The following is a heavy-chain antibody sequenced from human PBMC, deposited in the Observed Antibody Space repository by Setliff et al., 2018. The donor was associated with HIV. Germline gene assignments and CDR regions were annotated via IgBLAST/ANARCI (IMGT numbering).Heavy chain of an antibody. D-gene: IGHD3-10*01. CDR3: ASYYGSGAHYPYYSYMDV. Sequence: ASVKVSCKASSEYTFTNFDINWVRQAPGQGLEWMGWMHPHSGNTDYTQKFQGRVTMTRNTAISTAYMELSSLRSEDTAVYYCASYYGSGAHYPYYSYMDVWGKGTTVTVSS. V-gene: IGHV1-8*02. J-gene: IGHJ6*03. CDR2: MHPHSGNT. CDR1: SEYTFTNFD.